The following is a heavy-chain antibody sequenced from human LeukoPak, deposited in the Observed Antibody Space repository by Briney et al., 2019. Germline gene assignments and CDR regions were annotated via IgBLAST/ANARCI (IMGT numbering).Heavy chain of an antibody. D-gene: IGHD1-26*01. Sequence: GGSLRLSRAASGFTFSSYWMTWVRQGPGKGLEWVANIKPDGSLIYYVDSVKGRFTISRDNAKNSLYLQMNSLRAEDTAVYYCAKWELHSGFYYIDYWGQGTLATVSS. CDR3: AKWELHSGFYYIDY. V-gene: IGHV3-7*01. CDR2: IKPDGSLI. CDR1: GFTFSSYW. J-gene: IGHJ4*02.